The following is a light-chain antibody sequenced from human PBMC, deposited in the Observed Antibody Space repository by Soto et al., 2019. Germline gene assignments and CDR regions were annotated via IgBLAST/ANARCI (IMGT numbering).Light chain of an antibody. CDR3: QQSYTAPYT. CDR1: QPITDY. J-gene: IGKJ2*01. CDR2: AAT. Sequence: DIKMTQSPSSLPASVGDRVTIACRASQPITDYLNWYQQKPGKAPKLLISAATSLQTGVPSRFRGSGSGTGFILIISSVQPEDFATYYCQQSYTAPYTFGQGTKLEIK. V-gene: IGKV1-39*01.